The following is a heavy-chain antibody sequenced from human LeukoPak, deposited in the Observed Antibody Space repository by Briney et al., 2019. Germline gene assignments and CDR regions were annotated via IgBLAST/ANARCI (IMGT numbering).Heavy chain of an antibody. Sequence: SETLSLTCTVSCGSISSYYWSWIRQPPGKGLEWIGYIYYSVSTNYNPSLKSRVTISVDTSKNQFSLKLSSVTAADTAVYYCARGGSYYDILTGNFDYWGQGTLVTVSS. CDR3: ARGGSYYDILTGNFDY. J-gene: IGHJ4*02. CDR1: CGSISSYY. D-gene: IGHD3-9*01. CDR2: IYYSVST. V-gene: IGHV4-59*01.